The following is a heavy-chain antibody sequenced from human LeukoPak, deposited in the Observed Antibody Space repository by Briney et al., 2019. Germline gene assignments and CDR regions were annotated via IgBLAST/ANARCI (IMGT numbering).Heavy chain of an antibody. CDR3: ARGSGAPYYCDSSGYPDY. D-gene: IGHD3-22*01. V-gene: IGHV1-46*01. Sequence: GASVKVSCKASGYTFTSYYMHWVRQAPGQGLEWMGIINPSGGSTSYAQKFQGRVTMTRDTSTSTVYMELSSLSSEDTAVYYCARGSGAPYYCDSSGYPDYWGQGTLVTVSS. J-gene: IGHJ4*02. CDR2: INPSGGST. CDR1: GYTFTSYY.